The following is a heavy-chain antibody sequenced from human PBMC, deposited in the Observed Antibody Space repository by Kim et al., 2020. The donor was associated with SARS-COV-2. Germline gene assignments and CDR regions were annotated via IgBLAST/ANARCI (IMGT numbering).Heavy chain of an antibody. D-gene: IGHD2-15*01. J-gene: IGHJ5*02. V-gene: IGHV3-64D*09. CDR1: GFSFSNYA. CDR3: VRAPKISDDP. Sequence: GGSLRLSCSASGFSFSNYAMYWVRQAPEKGLEYVSGISPNGGSAYYADSVKGRFTISRDNSKDTLYLQMTSLRTEDTAVYYCVRAPKISDDPWGQGTLVTVSS. CDR2: ISPNGGSA.